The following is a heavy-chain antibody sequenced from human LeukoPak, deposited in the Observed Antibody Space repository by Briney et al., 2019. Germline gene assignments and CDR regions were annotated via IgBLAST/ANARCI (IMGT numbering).Heavy chain of an antibody. CDR2: INSDRYRNTI. V-gene: IGHV3-48*02. CDR1: GFTLSSYS. CDR3: ARDRDYAFDY. D-gene: IGHD4-17*01. Sequence: GGSLRLSCAASGFTLSSYSMNWVRQAPGKGLEWISYINSDRYRNTIYYADTVKGRFTISRDSAKSSLYLQLNSLRDEDTAIYYCARDRDYAFDYWGQGTLVTVSS. J-gene: IGHJ4*02.